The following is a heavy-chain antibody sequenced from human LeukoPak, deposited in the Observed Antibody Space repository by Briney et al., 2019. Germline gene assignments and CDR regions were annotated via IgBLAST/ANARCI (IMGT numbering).Heavy chain of an antibody. CDR2: IYYSGST. J-gene: IGHJ4*02. CDR3: ARTSSGYYRKFDY. V-gene: IGHV4-59*08. D-gene: IGHD3-22*01. CDR1: GGSISSYY. Sequence: SKTLSLTCTGSGGSISSYYWSWIRQPPGKGLEWIGYIYYSGSTNYTPSLKSRVTISVDTSKNQFSLKLSSVTAADTAVYYCARTSSGYYRKFDYWGQGTLVTVSS.